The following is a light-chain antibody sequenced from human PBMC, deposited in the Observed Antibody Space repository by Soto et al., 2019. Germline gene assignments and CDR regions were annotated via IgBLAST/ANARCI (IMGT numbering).Light chain of an antibody. Sequence: QSVLTQPASVSGSPGQSITISCTGTSSDVGSYNYVSWYQHHPGKVPKLMIYDVTNRPSGVSDRFSVSKSGNTASLTISGLQAEDEADYYCSSYTSSRTLVFGSGTKVTVL. CDR1: SSDVGSYNY. J-gene: IGLJ1*01. CDR3: SSYTSSRTLV. CDR2: DVT. V-gene: IGLV2-14*03.